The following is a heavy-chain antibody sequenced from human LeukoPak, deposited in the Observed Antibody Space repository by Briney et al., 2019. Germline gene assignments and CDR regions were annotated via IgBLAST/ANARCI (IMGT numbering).Heavy chain of an antibody. V-gene: IGHV1-2*02. CDR2: INPNIGGT. J-gene: IGHJ4*02. CDR1: GYTFTGYY. CDR3: TRDLLYYYGSGLDY. Sequence: GASVKVSCKASGYTFTGYYMHWVRQAPGQGLEWMGWINPNIGGTNYAQKFQGRVTMTRDTSISTAYMELSRLRSDGTAVYHCTRDLLYYYGSGLDYWGQGTLVTVSS. D-gene: IGHD3-10*01.